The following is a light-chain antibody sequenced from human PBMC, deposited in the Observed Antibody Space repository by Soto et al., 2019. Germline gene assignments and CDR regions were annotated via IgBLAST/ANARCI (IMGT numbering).Light chain of an antibody. V-gene: IGLV2-8*01. CDR2: EVS. Sequence: QSVLTQPPSASGSPGQSVTISCTGTSSDVGGYNYVSWYQQYPGKAPKLMIYEVSKRPSGVPDRFSGSKSANTASLTVSGLQAEVESDYYCSSYARPDNFSVFGTGTSFTVL. CDR3: SSYARPDNFSV. J-gene: IGLJ1*01. CDR1: SSDVGGYNY.